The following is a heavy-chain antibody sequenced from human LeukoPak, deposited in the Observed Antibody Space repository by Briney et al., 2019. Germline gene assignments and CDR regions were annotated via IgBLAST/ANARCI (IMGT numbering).Heavy chain of an antibody. D-gene: IGHD5-12*01. J-gene: IGHJ4*02. Sequence: ASVKVSCKASGYTFTSYGISWVRQAPGQGLEWMGWISAYNGNTNYAQKFQGRVTMTRDTSTSTVYMELSSLRSEDTAVYYCAGGGLRYYFDYWGQGTLVTVSS. V-gene: IGHV1-18*01. CDR1: GYTFTSYG. CDR3: AGGGLRYYFDY. CDR2: ISAYNGNT.